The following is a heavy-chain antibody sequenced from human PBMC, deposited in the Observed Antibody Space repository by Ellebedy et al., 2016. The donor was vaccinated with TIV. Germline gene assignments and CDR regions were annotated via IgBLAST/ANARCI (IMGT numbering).Heavy chain of an antibody. J-gene: IGHJ4*02. D-gene: IGHD1-1*01. CDR1: GVSISSTNW. CDR2: IFHSGIT. CDR3: ARDLNG. V-gene: IGHV4-4*02. Sequence: SETLSLTCAVSGVSISSTNWWTWVRQPPGKGLEWIGEIFHSGITNYNPSLKSRVTISLGESKNQFSLNLNSVTAADTAVCYCARDLNGWGQGILVTVSS.